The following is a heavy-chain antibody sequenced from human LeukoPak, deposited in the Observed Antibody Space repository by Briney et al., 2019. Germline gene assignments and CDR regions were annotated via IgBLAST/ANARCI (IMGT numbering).Heavy chain of an antibody. J-gene: IGHJ4*02. V-gene: IGHV3-23*01. CDR3: ARDLAWGAFDY. Sequence: GGSLRLSCAASGFTFSSSAMSWVRQAPGKGLEWVATISGIGGSTYYADSVKGRSTVSRANSKNTLYLQINSLRAEDTAVYYCARDLAWGAFDYWGQGTLVTVSS. CDR2: ISGIGGST. D-gene: IGHD7-27*01. CDR1: GFTFSSSA.